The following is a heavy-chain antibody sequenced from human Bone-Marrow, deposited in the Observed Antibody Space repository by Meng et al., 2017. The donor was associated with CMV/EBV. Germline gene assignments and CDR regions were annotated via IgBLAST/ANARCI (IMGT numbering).Heavy chain of an antibody. V-gene: IGHV3-23*01. CDR1: GFTFSSYS. D-gene: IGHD2-2*01. CDR2: ISGSGGST. Sequence: GGSLRLSCAASGFTFSSYSMNWVRQAPGKGLEWVSAISGSGGSTYYADSVKGRFTISRDNSKNTLFLQMNRLRAEDTAVYYCARDPRGPIVVVPAAGWFDPWGQGTLVTVSS. CDR3: ARDPRGPIVVVPAAGWFDP. J-gene: IGHJ5*02.